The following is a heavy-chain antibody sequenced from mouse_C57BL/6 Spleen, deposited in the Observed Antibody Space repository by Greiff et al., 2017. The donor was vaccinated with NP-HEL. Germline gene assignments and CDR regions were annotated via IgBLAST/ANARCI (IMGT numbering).Heavy chain of an antibody. CDR3: ARNDGYSWYFDV. V-gene: IGHV1-80*01. J-gene: IGHJ1*03. CDR2: IYPGDGDT. D-gene: IGHD2-3*01. Sequence: VQLQQSGAELVKPGASVKISCKASGYAFSSYWMNWVKQRPGKGLEWIGQIYPGDGDTNYNGKFKGKATLTADKSSSTAYMQLSSLTSEDSAVYFCARNDGYSWYFDVWGTGTTVTVSS. CDR1: GYAFSSYW.